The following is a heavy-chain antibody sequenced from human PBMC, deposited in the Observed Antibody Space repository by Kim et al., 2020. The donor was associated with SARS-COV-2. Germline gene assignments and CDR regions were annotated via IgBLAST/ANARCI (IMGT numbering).Heavy chain of an antibody. CDR2: ISYSGGST. D-gene: IGHD3-10*01. V-gene: IGHV3-23*01. CDR1: GFTFSSYA. CDR3: AKFVIPVRGCGYYYGRDV. Sequence: GGSLRLSCAASGFTFSSYAMSWVRQAPGKGLEWVSAISYSGGSTYYADSVKGRFTISRDNSKNTLYLQMNSLRAEDTAVYYCAKFVIPVRGCGYYYGRDVWGQGTTVTVSS. J-gene: IGHJ6*02.